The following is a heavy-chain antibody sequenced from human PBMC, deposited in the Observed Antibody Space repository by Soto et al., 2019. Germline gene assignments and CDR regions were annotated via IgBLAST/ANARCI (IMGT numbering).Heavy chain of an antibody. CDR1: GGSISSGDYY. Sequence: SETLSLTCTVSGGSISSGDYYWSWIRQPPGKGLEWIGYIYYSGGTNYNPSLKSRVTISVDTSKNQFSLKLSSVTAADTAVYYCARSPRVFGGWGTYYFDYWGQGTLVTVSS. J-gene: IGHJ4*02. D-gene: IGHD6-19*01. CDR2: IYYSGGT. CDR3: ARSPRVFGGWGTYYFDY. V-gene: IGHV4-30-4*01.